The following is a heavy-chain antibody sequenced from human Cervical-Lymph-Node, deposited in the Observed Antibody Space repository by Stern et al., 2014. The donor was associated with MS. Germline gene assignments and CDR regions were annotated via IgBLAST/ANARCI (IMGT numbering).Heavy chain of an antibody. CDR1: GLRFSDAA. CDR2: IRGKDKNYAT. V-gene: IGHV3-73*01. Sequence: EVQLVESGGGLVKPGGSLKLSCVVSGLRFSDAAVHWVRQAPGKGLEWVGRIRGKDKNYATSYAASVKGRFTLSRSDSQNTAFLLMNSLKREDTAVYYCSPASAIWGQGTAVTVSS. CDR3: SPASAI. J-gene: IGHJ3*02.